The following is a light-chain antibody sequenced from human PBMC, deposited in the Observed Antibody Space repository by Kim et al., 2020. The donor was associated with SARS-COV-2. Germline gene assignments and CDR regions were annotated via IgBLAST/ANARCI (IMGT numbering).Light chain of an antibody. CDR2: QDS. CDR1: KLGDKY. J-gene: IGLJ1*01. CDR3: QAWDSSHGV. Sequence: SYELTQPPSVSVSPGQTASITCSGDKLGDKYACWYQQKPGQSPVVVIYQDSKRPSGIPERFSGSNSGNTATLTISGTQAMDEADYYCQAWDSSHGVFGT. V-gene: IGLV3-1*01.